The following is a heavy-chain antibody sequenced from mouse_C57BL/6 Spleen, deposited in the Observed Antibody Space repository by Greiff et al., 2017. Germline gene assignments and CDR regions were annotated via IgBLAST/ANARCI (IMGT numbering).Heavy chain of an antibody. V-gene: IGHV1-18*01. D-gene: IGHD1-1*01. Sequence: VQLKQSGPELVKPGASVKLPCKASGYTFTDYNMDWVKQSHGKSLEWIGDINPNNGGTIYNQKFKGKATLTVDKSSSTAYMELRSLTSEDTAVYYCARSHYGLYFAYWGQGTLVTVSA. CDR1: GYTFTDYN. CDR2: INPNNGGT. CDR3: ARSHYGLYFAY. J-gene: IGHJ3*01.